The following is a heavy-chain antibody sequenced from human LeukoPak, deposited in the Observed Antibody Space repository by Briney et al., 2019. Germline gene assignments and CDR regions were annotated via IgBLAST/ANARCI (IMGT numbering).Heavy chain of an antibody. CDR1: GGSLSSSSYY. CDR3: ARRGAWELHDAFDI. J-gene: IGHJ3*02. Sequence: SETLSLTCTVSGGSLSSSSYYWGWIRQPPGKGLEWIGSIYYSGSTYYNPSLKSRVTISVDTSKNQFSLKLSSVTAADTAVYYCARRGAWELHDAFDIWGQGTMVTVSS. D-gene: IGHD1-26*01. CDR2: IYYSGST. V-gene: IGHV4-39*01.